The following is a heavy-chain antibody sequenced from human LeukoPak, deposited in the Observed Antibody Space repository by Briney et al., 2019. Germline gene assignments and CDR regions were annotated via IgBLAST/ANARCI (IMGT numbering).Heavy chain of an antibody. D-gene: IGHD6-13*01. CDR1: GFTFSSYG. CDR2: ISYDGSNK. V-gene: IGHV3-30*18. J-gene: IGHJ4*02. CDR3: AKDLRYSSSWDDWGYYFDY. Sequence: PGGSLRLSCAASGFTFSSYGMHWVRQAPGKGLEWVAVISYDGSNKYYADSVKGRFTISRDNSKNTLYLQMNSLRAVDTAVYYCAKDLRYSSSWDDWGYYFDYWGQGTLVTVSS.